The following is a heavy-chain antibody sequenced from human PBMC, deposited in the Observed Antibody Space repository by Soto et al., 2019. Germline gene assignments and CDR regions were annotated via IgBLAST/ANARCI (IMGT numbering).Heavy chain of an antibody. Sequence: PSKTRSLTCTVSGGSISGGDYYWSWIRHPPGKGLEWIGYIYYTGCTYYNPSLKRRVTISVDTSKNQCSLKLSSVTAADTAVYYCARDGRVRGVNYYYYGMDGWGKGTTVPASS. D-gene: IGHD3-10*01. V-gene: IGHV4-30-4*02. CDR2: IYYTGCT. CDR3: ARDGRVRGVNYYYYGMDG. CDR1: GGSISGGDYY. J-gene: IGHJ6*04.